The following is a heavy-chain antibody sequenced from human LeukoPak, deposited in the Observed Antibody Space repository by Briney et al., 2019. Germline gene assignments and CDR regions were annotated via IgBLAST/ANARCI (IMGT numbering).Heavy chain of an antibody. CDR2: ISSSSSTI. J-gene: IGHJ3*02. Sequence: PGGSLRLSCAASGFTFSSYSMNWVRQAPGKGLEWVSYISSSSSTIYYADSVKGRFTISRDSAKNSLYLQMNSLRAEDTAVYYCARDRDSSSWFDAFDIWGQGTMVTVSS. CDR1: GFTFSSYS. V-gene: IGHV3-48*04. D-gene: IGHD6-13*01. CDR3: ARDRDSSSWFDAFDI.